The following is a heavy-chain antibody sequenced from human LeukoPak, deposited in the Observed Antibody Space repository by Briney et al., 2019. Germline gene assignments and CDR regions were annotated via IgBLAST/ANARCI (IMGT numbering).Heavy chain of an antibody. CDR1: GFTFSDYY. CDR3: ATRVLRDC. Sequence: GGSLRLSCEASGFTFSDYYMSWIRPAPGKGLEWVSYISRSGNNMYYEDSVKGRFTISRDNAKNSLYLQMDSLRAEDTAVYYCATRVLRDCWGQGTLVVVSS. J-gene: IGHJ4*02. D-gene: IGHD2-15*01. CDR2: ISRSGNNM. V-gene: IGHV3-11*01.